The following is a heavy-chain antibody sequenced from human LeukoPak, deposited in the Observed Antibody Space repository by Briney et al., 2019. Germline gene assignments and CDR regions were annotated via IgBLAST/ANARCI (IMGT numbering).Heavy chain of an antibody. Sequence: RPSQTLSLTCTVSGVSISSGDYDWRWLRQPPGKGLEWIGYIYYSGSTYYNPSLKSRVTISVDTSKHQFSLKLSSVTAADTAVYYCARVDTAMVSWGQGTLVTVSS. J-gene: IGHJ4*02. CDR3: ARVDTAMVS. CDR1: GVSISSGDYD. CDR2: IYYSGST. V-gene: IGHV4-30-4*01. D-gene: IGHD5-18*01.